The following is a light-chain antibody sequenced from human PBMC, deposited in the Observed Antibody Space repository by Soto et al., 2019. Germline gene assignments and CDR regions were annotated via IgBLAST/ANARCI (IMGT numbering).Light chain of an antibody. CDR2: EVS. J-gene: IGLJ1*01. CDR1: SGDIGSYNR. V-gene: IGLV2-14*01. CDR3: SSYTSSSTLYV. Sequence: VSGSPGQSITISCTGTSGDIGSYNRVSWYQQHPGKAPKLMIYEVSNRPSGVSNRFSGSKSGNTASLTISGLQAEDEADYYCSSYTSSSTLYVFGTGTKVTVL.